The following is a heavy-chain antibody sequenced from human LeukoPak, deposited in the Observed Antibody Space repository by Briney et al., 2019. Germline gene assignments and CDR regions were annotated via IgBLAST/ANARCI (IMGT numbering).Heavy chain of an antibody. CDR3: AREGRDCSGGSCYSGNWFDP. CDR1: GYTFTSYY. D-gene: IGHD2-15*01. J-gene: IGHJ5*02. V-gene: IGHV1-46*01. Sequence: ASVKVSCKASGYTFTSYYMHWVRQAPGQGLEWMGIINPSGGSTSYAQKFQGRVTMTRDTSTSTVYMELSSLRSDDTAVYYCAREGRDCSGGSCYSGNWFDPWGQGTLVTVSS. CDR2: INPSGGST.